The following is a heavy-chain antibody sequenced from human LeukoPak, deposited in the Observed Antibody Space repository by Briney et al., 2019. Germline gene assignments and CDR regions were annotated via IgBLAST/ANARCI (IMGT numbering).Heavy chain of an antibody. CDR2: IKQEGSEK. D-gene: IGHD6-13*01. Sequence: GGSLRLSCAASGFTFSSYCMSWVRQAPGKGLEWVANIKQEGSEKYYVDSVKGRFTISRDNAKNSLYLQMNSLRAKDTAVYYCAREVAGTGGYYFYYWGQGNLVTVSS. J-gene: IGHJ4*02. CDR3: AREVAGTGGYYFYY. V-gene: IGHV3-7*03. CDR1: GFTFSSYC.